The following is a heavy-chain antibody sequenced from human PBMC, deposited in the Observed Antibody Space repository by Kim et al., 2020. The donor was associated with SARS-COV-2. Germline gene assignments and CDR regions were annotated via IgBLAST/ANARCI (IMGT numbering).Heavy chain of an antibody. D-gene: IGHD3-9*01. Sequence: ASVKVSCKASGYSFIDYVIHWVRQAPGQRLEWMAWINPGNGYTKYSQKFQGRGTVIRDTSASIAYMELSSLRSEDTAVYYCARQSRIFGMDIWGQGTTVTVSS. J-gene: IGHJ6*02. V-gene: IGHV1-3*01. CDR1: GYSFIDYV. CDR2: INPGNGYT. CDR3: ARQSRIFGMDI.